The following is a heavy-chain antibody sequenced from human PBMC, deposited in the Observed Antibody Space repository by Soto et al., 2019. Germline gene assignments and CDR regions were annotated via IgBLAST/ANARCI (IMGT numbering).Heavy chain of an antibody. CDR3: TTDRLDYYGSGSYYESWFDP. CDR1: GFTFSNAW. Sequence: GGSLRLSCAASGFTFSNAWMSWVRQAPGKGLEWVGRIKSKTDGGTADYAAPEKGRFTISGDDSKNTLYLQMNSLKTEDTAVYYCTTDRLDYYGSGSYYESWFDPWGQGTLVTVSS. J-gene: IGHJ5*02. D-gene: IGHD3-10*01. CDR2: IKSKTDGGTA. V-gene: IGHV3-15*01.